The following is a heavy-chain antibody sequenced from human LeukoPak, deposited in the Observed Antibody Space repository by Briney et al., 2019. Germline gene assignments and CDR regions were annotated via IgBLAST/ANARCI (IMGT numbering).Heavy chain of an antibody. CDR1: GFSFSNYG. D-gene: IGHD3-22*01. V-gene: IGHV3-30*02. J-gene: IGHJ4*02. CDR2: IRYDGSNK. Sequence: PGGSLRLSCVASGFSFSNYGMHWVRQAPGKGLEWVAFIRYDGSNKYYADSVKGRFTISRDNSKNTLYLQMNSLRVEDTAVYYCAKYYRESSDASPLDYWGQGTRVTVSS. CDR3: AKYYRESSDASPLDY.